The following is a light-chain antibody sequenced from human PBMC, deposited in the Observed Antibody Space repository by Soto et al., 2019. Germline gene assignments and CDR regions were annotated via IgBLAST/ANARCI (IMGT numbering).Light chain of an antibody. V-gene: IGLV1-40*01. Sequence: QSVLTQPPSVSGAPGQRVTLSCTGNSSNLGAGYDVHWYQQLPGAAPKLVIFGNRNRPSEISDRFSGSKSGDTASLTISGLQAEDEAEYYCSSKINNNTPLYVFGTGTKLTVL. CDR1: SSNLGAGYD. CDR2: GNR. J-gene: IGLJ1*01. CDR3: SSKINNNTPLYV.